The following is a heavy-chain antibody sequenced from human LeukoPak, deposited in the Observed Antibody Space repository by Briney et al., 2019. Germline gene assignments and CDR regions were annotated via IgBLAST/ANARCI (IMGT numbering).Heavy chain of an antibody. Sequence: GESLKISCKGSGYSFTSYWIGWVRQMPGKGLEWMGIIYPGDSDTRYSPSFQGHVTISADESISTAYLQWSSLKASDTAMYYCARHGTTSYYGSGSYYLLDSWGQGTLVTVSS. D-gene: IGHD3-10*01. CDR2: IYPGDSDT. V-gene: IGHV5-51*01. J-gene: IGHJ4*02. CDR3: ARHGTTSYYGSGSYYLLDS. CDR1: GYSFTSYW.